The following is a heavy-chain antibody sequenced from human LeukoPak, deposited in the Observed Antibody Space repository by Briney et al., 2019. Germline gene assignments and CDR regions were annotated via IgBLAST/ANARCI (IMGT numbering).Heavy chain of an antibody. CDR3: VKDSNYDFWSGYYKGFDN. D-gene: IGHD3-3*01. V-gene: IGHV3-20*04. CDR2: ISRDGGRT. Sequence: GGSLRLSCAASGFTSGFTFDDYGMNWVRQVPGKGLEWVSGISRDGGRTGYADSVQGRFTTSRDNSRNSQHLQMNSLRVEDTAFYYCVKDSNYDFWSGYYKGFDNWGQGTLVTVSS. J-gene: IGHJ4*02. CDR1: GFTFDDYG.